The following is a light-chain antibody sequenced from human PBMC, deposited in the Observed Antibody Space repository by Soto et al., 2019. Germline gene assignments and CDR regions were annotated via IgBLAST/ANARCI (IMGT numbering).Light chain of an antibody. CDR1: SIDVGGTNH. J-gene: IGLJ1*01. CDR2: DVS. Sequence: QSALTQPASVSGSPGQSITISCSGTSIDVGGTNHVSWYLQHPGDAPKLIMYDVSNRPSGVSDRFFGSKADNTATLTVSGLQAEDEADYYCCSYTSFSTYVFGTGTKVTVL. V-gene: IGLV2-14*03. CDR3: CSYTSFSTYV.